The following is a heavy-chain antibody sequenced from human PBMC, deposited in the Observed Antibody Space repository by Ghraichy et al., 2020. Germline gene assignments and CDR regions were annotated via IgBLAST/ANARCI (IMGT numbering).Heavy chain of an antibody. J-gene: IGHJ4*02. CDR2: INPDGSST. CDR1: GFTFSNYW. CDR3: ARSLFGSGIAY. D-gene: IGHD3-10*01. Sequence: GGSLRLTFAASGFTFSNYWIHWVRQAPGKGLVWVSRINPDGSSTSYADSVKGRFTISRDNAKNTLYLQMNSLRAEDTAIYYCARSLFGSGIAYWGQGTLVTVSS. V-gene: IGHV3-74*01.